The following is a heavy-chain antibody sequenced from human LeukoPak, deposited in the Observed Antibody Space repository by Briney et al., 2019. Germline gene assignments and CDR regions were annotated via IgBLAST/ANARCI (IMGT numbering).Heavy chain of an antibody. J-gene: IGHJ3*02. V-gene: IGHV3-64D*06. D-gene: IGHD3-16*01. CDR1: GFTFSSFV. CDR3: VKTMMTFGGVIRTDAFDI. Sequence: GGSLRLSCSASGFTFSSFVMHWVRQAPGKGLEYVSGINNNGDSTYYSDSVKARLTISRDNSKNTLFLQMASLRAEDTAVYYYVKTMMTFGGVIRTDAFDIWGQGTMVIVSS. CDR2: INNNGDST.